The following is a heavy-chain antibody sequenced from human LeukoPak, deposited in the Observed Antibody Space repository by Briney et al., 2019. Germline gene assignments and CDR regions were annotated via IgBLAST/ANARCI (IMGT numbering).Heavy chain of an antibody. J-gene: IGHJ4*02. D-gene: IGHD6-19*01. CDR1: HYSISSRHY. CDR3: ARLSRGSGSPYYFDH. V-gene: IGHV4-38-2*01. Sequence: SETLSLTCAVSHYSISSRHYWGGIRQPPGKGLEWIASMYHSGSTYYNPSLKSRVTISVDTSNNQFSLKLISVTAADTAVYYCARLSRGSGSPYYFDHWGQGSLVTVSS. CDR2: MYHSGST.